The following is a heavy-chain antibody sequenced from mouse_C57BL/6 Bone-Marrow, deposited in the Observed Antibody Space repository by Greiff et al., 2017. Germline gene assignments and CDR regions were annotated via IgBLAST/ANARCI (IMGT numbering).Heavy chain of an antibody. CDR1: GFTFSSYG. J-gene: IGHJ1*03. CDR3: ARHRTGTYFDV. CDR2: ISSGGSYT. V-gene: IGHV5-6*01. Sequence: EVNVVESGGDLVKPGGSLKLSCAASGFTFSSYGMSWVRQTPDKRLEWVATISSGGSYTYYPDSVKGRFTISRDNAKNTLYLQMSSLKSEDTAMYSCARHRTGTYFDVWGTRTTVTVSS. D-gene: IGHD4-1*01.